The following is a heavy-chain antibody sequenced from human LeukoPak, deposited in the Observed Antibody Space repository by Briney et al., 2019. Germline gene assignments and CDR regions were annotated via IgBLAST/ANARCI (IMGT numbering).Heavy chain of an antibody. D-gene: IGHD2/OR15-2a*01. J-gene: IGHJ2*01. CDR2: ISSSGSTI. V-gene: IGHV3-11*01. CDR3: ARDASPTTYWYFDL. Sequence: GGSLRLSCAASGFTLSDYYMSWIRQAPGKGLEWVLYISSSGSTIYYADSVKGRFTISRDNAKNSLYLQMNSLRAEDTAVYYCARDASPTTYWYFDLWGRGTLVTVSS. CDR1: GFTLSDYY.